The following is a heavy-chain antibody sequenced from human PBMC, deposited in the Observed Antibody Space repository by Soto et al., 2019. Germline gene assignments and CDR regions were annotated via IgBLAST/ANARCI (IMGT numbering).Heavy chain of an antibody. J-gene: IGHJ4*02. D-gene: IGHD1-26*01. CDR3: AKEGPYSGSPPRFDY. Sequence: GGSLRLSCAASGFTFSSYGMHWVRQAPGKGLEWVAVISYDGSNKYYADSVKGRFTISRDNSKNTLYLQMNSLRAEDTAVYYCAKEGPYSGSPPRFDYWGQGTLVTVSS. CDR2: ISYDGSNK. CDR1: GFTFSSYG. V-gene: IGHV3-30*18.